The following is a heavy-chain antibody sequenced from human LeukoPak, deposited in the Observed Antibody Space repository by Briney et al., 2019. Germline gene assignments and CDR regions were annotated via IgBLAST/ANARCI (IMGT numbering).Heavy chain of an antibody. CDR2: IKPDGSEK. Sequence: GGSLRLSCVASGFTFSSNWMSWVRQAPGKGLEWVANIKPDGSEKYYVDSVKGRFTIFRDNDKNSLYLQMNSLRAEATAGFYCVRTTVGKPDAFNIWSEATIVTVSS. V-gene: IGHV3-7*01. J-gene: IGHJ3*02. CDR1: GFTFSSNW. CDR3: VRTTVGKPDAFNI. D-gene: IGHD1-26*01.